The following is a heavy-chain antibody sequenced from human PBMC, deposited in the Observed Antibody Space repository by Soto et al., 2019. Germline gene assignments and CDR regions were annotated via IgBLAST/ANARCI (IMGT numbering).Heavy chain of an antibody. D-gene: IGHD5-12*01. V-gene: IGHV5-10-1*03. Sequence: EVQLVQSGAEVKKPGESLRISCKGSGYSFTSYWISWVRQMPGKGLEWMGRIYPSDSYTNYSPSFQGHVTISADKSISTAYLQWSSLEASDTAMFYCATHIVATTRDAFDIWGQGTMVTVSS. CDR1: GYSFTSYW. J-gene: IGHJ3*02. CDR2: IYPSDSYT. CDR3: ATHIVATTRDAFDI.